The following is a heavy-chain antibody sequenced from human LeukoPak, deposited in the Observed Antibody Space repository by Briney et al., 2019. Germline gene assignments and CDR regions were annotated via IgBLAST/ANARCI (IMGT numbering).Heavy chain of an antibody. D-gene: IGHD3-22*01. CDR3: ARDPDSSGYYAYYFDY. Sequence: GGSLRLSCAASGFTFSSYAMHWVRQAPGKGLEWVAVISYDGSNKYYADSVKGRFTISRDNSKDALYLQMNGLRAEDTAVYYCARDPDSSGYYAYYFDYWGQGTLVTVSS. V-gene: IGHV3-30-3*01. J-gene: IGHJ4*02. CDR1: GFTFSSYA. CDR2: ISYDGSNK.